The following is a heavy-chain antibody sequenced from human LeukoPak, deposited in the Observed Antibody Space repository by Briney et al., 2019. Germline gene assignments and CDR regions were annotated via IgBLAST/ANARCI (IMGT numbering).Heavy chain of an antibody. J-gene: IGHJ4*02. Sequence: WASVKDSCKASGYTFTSYYMYWVRQAPGQGLEWMGIINPSGGSTSYAQKFQGRVTMTRDTSTSTVYMELSSLRSEDTAVYYCARDSGMVRGTVDYWGEGTLVSV. CDR3: ARDSGMVRGTVDY. D-gene: IGHD3-10*01. CDR2: INPSGGST. V-gene: IGHV1-46*01. CDR1: GYTFTSYY.